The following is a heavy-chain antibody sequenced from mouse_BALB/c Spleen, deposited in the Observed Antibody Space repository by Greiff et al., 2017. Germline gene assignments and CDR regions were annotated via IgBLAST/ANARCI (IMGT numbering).Heavy chain of an antibody. CDR3: ARKRDYYFDY. J-gene: IGHJ2*01. V-gene: IGHV1S137*01. CDR1: GYTFTDYA. Sequence: VQLKESGAELVRPGVSVKISCKGSGYTFTDYAMHWVKQSHAKSLEWIGVISTYYGDASYNQKFKGKATMTVDKSSSTAYMELARLTSEDSAIYYCARKRDYYFDYWGQGTTLTVSS. D-gene: IGHD3-3*01. CDR2: ISTYYGDA.